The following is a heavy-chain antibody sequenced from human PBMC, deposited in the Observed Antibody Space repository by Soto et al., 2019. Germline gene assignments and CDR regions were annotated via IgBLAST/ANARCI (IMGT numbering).Heavy chain of an antibody. D-gene: IGHD5-12*01. Sequence: GGSLRLSCAASGFSFDDYAMHWVRQAPGKGLEWVAGLNWNSGVIGYADSVKGRFTISRDNAKKSLYLQMNSLRVEDTALYYCAKEFEKASMGYNFDFWGQGALVTVSS. V-gene: IGHV3-9*01. CDR1: GFSFDDYA. CDR2: LNWNSGVI. CDR3: AKEFEKASMGYNFDF. J-gene: IGHJ4*02.